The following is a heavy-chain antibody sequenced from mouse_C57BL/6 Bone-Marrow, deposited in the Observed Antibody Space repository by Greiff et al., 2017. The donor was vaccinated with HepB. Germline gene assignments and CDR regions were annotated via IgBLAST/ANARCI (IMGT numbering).Heavy chain of an antibody. Sequence: EVKLEESGPGLVKPSQSLSLTCSVTGYSITSGYYWNWIRQFPGNKLEWMGYISYDGSNNYNPSLKNRISITRDTSKNQFFLKLNSVTTEDTATYYCARDRRSSYDWYFDVWGTGTTVTVSS. CDR2: ISYDGSN. CDR1: GYSITSGYY. CDR3: ARDRRSSYDWYFDV. J-gene: IGHJ1*03. V-gene: IGHV3-6*01. D-gene: IGHD1-1*01.